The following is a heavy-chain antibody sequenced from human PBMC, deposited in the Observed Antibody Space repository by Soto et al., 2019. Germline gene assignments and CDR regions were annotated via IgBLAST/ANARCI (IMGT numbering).Heavy chain of an antibody. J-gene: IGHJ6*02. CDR2: IFPKFGTT. Sequence: QVQLVQSGAEVKKPGSSVKVSCKASGDTDTNYVISWVRQSPGQGLEWMGGIFPKFGTTYSAQKLQDRLTITADESTSTVYMQLSSLRLDDTAVYYCEAEMTFGKLSVVWGQGTTVTVSS. CDR1: GDTDTNYV. CDR3: EAEMTFGKLSVV. D-gene: IGHD3-16*02. V-gene: IGHV1-69*01.